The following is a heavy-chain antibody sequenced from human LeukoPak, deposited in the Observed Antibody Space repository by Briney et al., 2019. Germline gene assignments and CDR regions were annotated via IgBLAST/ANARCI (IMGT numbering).Heavy chain of an antibody. Sequence: SQTLSLTCAVSGGSISSGGYSWSWIRQPPGKGLEWIVYIYHSGSTYYNPSLKSRVTISVDRSKNQFSLKLSSVTAADTAVYYCARRTYYYDSSGYSDYFDYWGQGTLVTVSS. CDR2: IYHSGST. J-gene: IGHJ4*02. D-gene: IGHD3-22*01. CDR1: GGSISSGGYS. V-gene: IGHV4-30-2*01. CDR3: ARRTYYYDSSGYSDYFDY.